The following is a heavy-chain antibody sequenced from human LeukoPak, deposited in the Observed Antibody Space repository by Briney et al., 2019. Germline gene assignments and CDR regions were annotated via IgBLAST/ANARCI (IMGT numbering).Heavy chain of an antibody. D-gene: IGHD2-2*01. CDR3: ARDKIRTSRGFDY. J-gene: IGHJ4*02. V-gene: IGHV4-30-4*08. CDR2: IYYSGST. Sequence: LRLSCAASGFTFSSYAMSWIRQPPGKGLEWIRYIYYSGSTYYNPSLKSRVTISVDTSKNQFSLKLSSVTAADTAVYYCARDKIRTSRGFDYWGQGTLVTVSS. CDR1: GFTFSSYA.